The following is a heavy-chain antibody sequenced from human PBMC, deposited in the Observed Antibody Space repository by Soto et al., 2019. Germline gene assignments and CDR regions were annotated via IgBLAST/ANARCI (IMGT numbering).Heavy chain of an antibody. Sequence: EVQLVESGGGLVQPGGSLRLSCAASGFTFSSYWMSWVRQAPGKGLEWVANIKQDGSEKYYVDSVTGRFTISRDNAKNSLYLQMNSLRAEDTAVYYCARAIRYYDILTGLFAYWGQGTLVTVSS. CDR3: ARAIRYYDILTGLFAY. D-gene: IGHD3-9*01. CDR1: GFTFSSYW. J-gene: IGHJ4*02. CDR2: IKQDGSEK. V-gene: IGHV3-7*01.